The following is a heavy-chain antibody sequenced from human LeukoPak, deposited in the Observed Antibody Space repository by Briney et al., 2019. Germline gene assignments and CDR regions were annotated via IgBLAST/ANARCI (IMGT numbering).Heavy chain of an antibody. D-gene: IGHD2-8*01. CDR2: ISGSGGST. Sequence: GGSLRLSCAASGFTFSSFGLSWVRQAPGKGLEWVSAISGSGGSTYYADSVKGRFTISRDNSKNTLYLQMNSLRAEDTALYYWAGEAGVDFCGMDVWGQGTSVTVSS. V-gene: IGHV3-23*01. CDR3: AGEAGVDFCGMDV. J-gene: IGHJ6*02. CDR1: GFTFSSFG.